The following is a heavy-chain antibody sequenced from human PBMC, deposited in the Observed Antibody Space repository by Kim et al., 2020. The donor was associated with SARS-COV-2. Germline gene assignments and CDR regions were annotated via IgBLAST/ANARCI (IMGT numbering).Heavy chain of an antibody. D-gene: IGHD6-13*01. CDR1: GFYFSNDW. CDR2: IDAWDSQT. CDR3: ARPRYSTSWYGMDV. V-gene: IGHV5-51*01. Sequence: GESLKISCEGYGFYFSNDWKALVRQMPGKGLEWVGMIDAWDSQTRYSPSFQGQVTISGDKSIGTAYLQWSSLPASDTAKYYCARPRYSTSWYGMDVWGQGTTVTVSS. J-gene: IGHJ6*02.